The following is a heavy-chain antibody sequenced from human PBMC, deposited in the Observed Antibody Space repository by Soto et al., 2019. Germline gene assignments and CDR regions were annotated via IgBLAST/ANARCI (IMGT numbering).Heavy chain of an antibody. D-gene: IGHD1-26*01. Sequence: ASVKVSCKVSRYTLTELSMHWVRQAPGKGLEWMGGFDPEDGETIYAQKFQGRVTMTEDTSTDTAYMELSSLRSEDTAVYYCATGRGSGSYYSYYYGMDVWGQGTTVTVSS. CDR3: ATGRGSGSYYSYYYGMDV. CDR2: FDPEDGET. V-gene: IGHV1-24*01. CDR1: RYTLTELS. J-gene: IGHJ6*02.